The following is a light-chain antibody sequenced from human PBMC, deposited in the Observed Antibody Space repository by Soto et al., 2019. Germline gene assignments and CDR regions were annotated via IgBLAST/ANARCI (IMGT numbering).Light chain of an antibody. CDR3: SYFGHGGPLV. CDR1: SSDVGSYDV. V-gene: IGLV2-23*01. J-gene: IGLJ3*02. CDR2: EAT. Sequence: QSVLTQPASVSGSPGQSITISCTGASSDVGSYDVVSWYQQHPGKAPKLIIYEATKRPSGVSNRFSGSKAGNTAPLKISGLQVGGGADYYCSYFGHGGPLVFGGGTKLP.